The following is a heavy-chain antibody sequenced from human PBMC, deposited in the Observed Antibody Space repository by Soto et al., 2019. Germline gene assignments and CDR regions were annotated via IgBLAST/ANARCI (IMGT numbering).Heavy chain of an antibody. CDR2: INPNSGGT. Sequence: ASVKVSCKASGYTFTGYDMHWVRQAPGQGLEWMGWINPNSGGTNYAQKFQGWVTMTRGTSISTAYMELSRLRSDDTAVYYCARERGIAAGGYSYFGMDVWGQGTPVTVSS. J-gene: IGHJ6*02. CDR3: ARERGIAAGGYSYFGMDV. CDR1: GYTFTGYD. D-gene: IGHD6-25*01. V-gene: IGHV1-2*04.